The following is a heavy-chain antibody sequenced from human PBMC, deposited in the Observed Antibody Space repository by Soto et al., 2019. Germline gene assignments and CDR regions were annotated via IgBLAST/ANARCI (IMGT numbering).Heavy chain of an antibody. D-gene: IGHD3-9*01. CDR3: ATSFDTGFDP. CDR1: GYPFIKYG. V-gene: IGHV1-18*04. Sequence: QLQLVQSAAEVKKPGASVRVSCKAYGYPFIKYGISWIRQAPEQGLEWMGWIKVDSGDTNYAQKLQGRVTMTADTSSDTAFMELRSMRIDDTAVYFCATSFDTGFDPWGQGTLVSVSS. J-gene: IGHJ5*02. CDR2: IKVDSGDT.